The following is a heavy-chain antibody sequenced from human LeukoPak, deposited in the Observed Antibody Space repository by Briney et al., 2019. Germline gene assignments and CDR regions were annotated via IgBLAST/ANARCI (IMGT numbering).Heavy chain of an antibody. V-gene: IGHV4-59*01. CDR3: ARESSGLHVDY. CDR2: IYYSGGT. CDR1: GGSISTYY. D-gene: IGHD6-19*01. J-gene: IGHJ4*02. Sequence: LETLSLTCTVSGGSISTYYWSWIRQPPGKGLEWIGYIYYSGGTNYNPSLKSRVTISVDTSKNQFSLKLSSVTAADTAVYYCARESSGLHVDYWGQGTLVTVSS.